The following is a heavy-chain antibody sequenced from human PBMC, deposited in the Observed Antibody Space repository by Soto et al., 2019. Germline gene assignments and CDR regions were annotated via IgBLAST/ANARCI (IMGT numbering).Heavy chain of an antibody. CDR2: SYPGDSDT. Sequence: PGESLKISCKGSGYSFTSYGIGWVRQVPGKGMEWMGISYPGDSDTRYSPSFQGQVTISADKSISTAYLQWSSLKASDTAMYYCASHYGSGSRYYYGIDVWGQGTTVTVSS. V-gene: IGHV5-51*01. J-gene: IGHJ6*02. CDR3: ASHYGSGSRYYYGIDV. CDR1: GYSFTSYG. D-gene: IGHD3-10*01.